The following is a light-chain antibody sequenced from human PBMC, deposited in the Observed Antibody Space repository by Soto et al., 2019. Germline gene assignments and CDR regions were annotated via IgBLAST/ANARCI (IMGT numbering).Light chain of an antibody. V-gene: IGKV3-20*01. CDR2: EAS. Sequence: EIVLTQSPGTLSLSPGAGGALSCRASHNISSSYVAWYQQKPGRAPRLLIYEASTRAAGIPDRFSGSGSGTDFTLTISRLEPEDFGVFFCHHYGRSPIFTFGPGTTVDMK. CDR3: HHYGRSPIFT. CDR1: HNISSSY. J-gene: IGKJ3*01.